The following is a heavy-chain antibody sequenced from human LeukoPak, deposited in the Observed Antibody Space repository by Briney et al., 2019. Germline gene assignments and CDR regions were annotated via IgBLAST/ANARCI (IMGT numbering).Heavy chain of an antibody. CDR3: ARDYIGYCSSTSCPGGY. D-gene: IGHD2-2*01. V-gene: IGHV1-69*01. CDR1: GGTFSSYA. Sequence: SVKVSCKAPGGTFSSYAISWVRQAPGQGLEWMGGIIPIFGTANYAQKFQGRVTITADESTSTAYMELSSLRSEDTAVYYCARDYIGYCSSTSCPGGYWGQGTLVTVSS. J-gene: IGHJ4*02. CDR2: IIPIFGTA.